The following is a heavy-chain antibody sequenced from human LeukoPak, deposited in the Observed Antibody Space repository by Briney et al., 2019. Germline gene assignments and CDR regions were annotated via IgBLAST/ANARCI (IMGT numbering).Heavy chain of an antibody. CDR1: GFTFSSCG. V-gene: IGHV3-30*03. CDR3: ARDYSSGWYGGPDY. J-gene: IGHJ4*02. D-gene: IGHD6-19*01. Sequence: GGSLRLSCAASGFTFSSCGMHWVRQAPGKGLEWVAVISYDGSNKYYADSVKGRFTISRDNSKNTLYLQMNSLRAEDTAVYYCARDYSSGWYGGPDYWGQGTLVTVSS. CDR2: ISYDGSNK.